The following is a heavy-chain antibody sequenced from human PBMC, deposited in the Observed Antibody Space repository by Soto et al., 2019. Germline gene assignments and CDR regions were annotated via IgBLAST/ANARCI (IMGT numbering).Heavy chain of an antibody. D-gene: IGHD2-15*01. CDR2: IYYSGST. CDR1: GGSISSYY. Sequence: QVQLQESGPGLVKPSETLSLTCTVSGGSISSYYWSWIRQPPGKGLEWIGYIYYSGSTNYNPSLKSRVTISVDTSKNQFSLKLSSVTAADTAVYYCARSCSGGSCYLDPWGQGTLVTVSS. J-gene: IGHJ5*02. CDR3: ARSCSGGSCYLDP. V-gene: IGHV4-59*01.